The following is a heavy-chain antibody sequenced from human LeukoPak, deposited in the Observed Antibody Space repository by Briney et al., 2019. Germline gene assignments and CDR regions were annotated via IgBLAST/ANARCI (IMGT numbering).Heavy chain of an antibody. Sequence: GSLRLSCAASGFTFNNYWMHWVRQAPGKGLVWVSRINTDGSITNYADSVKGRLTSSRDNAKNTLYLQMNSLRAEDTAVYYCAKDRMEYSSSPDYWGQGTLVTVSS. CDR1: GFTFNNYW. CDR3: AKDRMEYSSSPDY. CDR2: INTDGSIT. D-gene: IGHD6-6*01. V-gene: IGHV3-74*01. J-gene: IGHJ4*02.